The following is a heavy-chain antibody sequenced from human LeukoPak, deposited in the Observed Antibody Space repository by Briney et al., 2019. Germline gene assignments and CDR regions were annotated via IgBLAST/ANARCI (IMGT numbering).Heavy chain of an antibody. CDR3: ARNQYDYVWGSYRFDY. D-gene: IGHD3-16*02. J-gene: IGHJ4*02. Sequence: ASVKVSCKASGYTFTSYGISWVRQAPGQGLEWMGWINAYNGNTNYAQKLQGRVTMTTDTSTSTAYMELRSLRSDDTAVYYCARNQYDYVWGSYRFDYWGQGTLSPSPQ. CDR2: INAYNGNT. CDR1: GYTFTSYG. V-gene: IGHV1-18*01.